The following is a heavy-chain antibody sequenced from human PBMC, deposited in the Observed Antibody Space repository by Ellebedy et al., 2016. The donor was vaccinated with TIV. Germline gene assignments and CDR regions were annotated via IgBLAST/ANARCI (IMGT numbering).Heavy chain of an antibody. CDR2: IYSSGST. CDR1: GFTVSNNY. Sequence: GESLKISCAASGFTVSNNYMSWVRQAPGKGLEWVSVIYSSGSTYYADSVKGRFTIYRDNSKNTLYLQMNSLRAEDTAVYYCAGGIGAFDIWGQGTMVTVSS. CDR3: AGGIGAFDI. J-gene: IGHJ3*02. D-gene: IGHD2-21*01. V-gene: IGHV3-53*01.